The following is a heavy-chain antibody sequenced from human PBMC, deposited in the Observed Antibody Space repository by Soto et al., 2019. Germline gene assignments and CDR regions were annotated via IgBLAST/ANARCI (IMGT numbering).Heavy chain of an antibody. CDR2: INHSGST. Sequence: QVQLQQWGAGLLKPSETLSLTCAVYGGSFSGYYWSWIRQPPGKGLEWIGEINHSGSTNYNPSLKRRVTISVDTSKNQFSLKLSSVTAADTAVYYCARGGSGYGGNSGKLYYYGMDVWGQGTTVTVSS. V-gene: IGHV4-34*01. D-gene: IGHD2-21*02. CDR3: ARGGSGYGGNSGKLYYYGMDV. J-gene: IGHJ6*02. CDR1: GGSFSGYY.